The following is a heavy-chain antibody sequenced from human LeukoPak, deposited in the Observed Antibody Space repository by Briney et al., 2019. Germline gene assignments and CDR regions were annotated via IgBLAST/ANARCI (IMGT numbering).Heavy chain of an antibody. V-gene: IGHV3-33*01. Sequence: PGGSLRLSCAASGFTFSSYGMHWVRQAPGKGLEWVAVIWDDGSEKYYADSVKGRFSISRDNSKNTLYLQMNSLRAEDTAVYYCARDMKYSSGWYNWFDPWGQGTLVTVSS. J-gene: IGHJ5*02. CDR3: ARDMKYSSGWYNWFDP. CDR1: GFTFSSYG. D-gene: IGHD6-19*01. CDR2: IWDDGSEK.